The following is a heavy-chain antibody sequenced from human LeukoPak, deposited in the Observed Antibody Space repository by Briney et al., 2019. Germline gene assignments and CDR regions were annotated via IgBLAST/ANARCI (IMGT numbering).Heavy chain of an antibody. V-gene: IGHV4-61*02. Sequence: SETLSLTCTVSGGSISSGSYYWSWIRQPAGTGLEWIGRIYTSGSTNYNPSLKSRVTISVDTSKNQFSLKLSSVTAADTAVYYCARVHYDYVWGSYRPALFDYWGQGTLVTVSS. CDR3: ARVHYDYVWGSYRPALFDY. D-gene: IGHD3-16*02. CDR2: IYTSGST. J-gene: IGHJ4*02. CDR1: GGSISSGSYY.